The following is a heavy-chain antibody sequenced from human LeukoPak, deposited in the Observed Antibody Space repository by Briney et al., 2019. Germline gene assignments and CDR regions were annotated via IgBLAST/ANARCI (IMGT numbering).Heavy chain of an antibody. V-gene: IGHV4-38-2*02. D-gene: IGHD5-12*01. Sequence: PSETLSLTCTVSGYSISSGYYWGWIRQPPGKGLEWIGSIYHSGRTFYNPSLKSRVTISVDTSKNQFSLKLSSVTAADTAVYYCASFSGYDFGNWFDPWGQGTLVTVSS. J-gene: IGHJ5*02. CDR3: ASFSGYDFGNWFDP. CDR2: IYHSGRT. CDR1: GYSISSGYY.